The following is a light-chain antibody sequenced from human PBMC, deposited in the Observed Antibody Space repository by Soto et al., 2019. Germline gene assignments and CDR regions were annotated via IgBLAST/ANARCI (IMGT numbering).Light chain of an antibody. CDR1: QHVSNN. J-gene: IGKJ4*01. CDR2: AAS. CDR3: QHYDHLPLT. Sequence: DIQMTQSPSSLSASVGDRVTITCQASQHVSNNLHWYQQKPGKAPRLLIYAASILETGVPSQFSGSGSGADFSFTISSRQPEDIATHYGQHYDHLPLTVGRGTRVESK. V-gene: IGKV1-33*01.